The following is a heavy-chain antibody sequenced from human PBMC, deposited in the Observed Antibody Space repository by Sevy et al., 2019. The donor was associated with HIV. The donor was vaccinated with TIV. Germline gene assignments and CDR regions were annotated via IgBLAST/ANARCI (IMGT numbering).Heavy chain of an antibody. V-gene: IGHV3-53*01. CDR2: IYSGGTT. J-gene: IGHJ6*02. D-gene: IGHD3-3*01. CDR3: ARERQFTIFGVLIEYGMDV. CDR1: GFTVSSNY. Sequence: GGSLRLSCAASGFTVSSNYMSWVRQAPGKGLEWVSVIYSGGTTYYADSVKGRLTISRDNSKNTLYLQMNNLRAEDTAVHYCARERQFTIFGVLIEYGMDVWGQGTTVTVSS.